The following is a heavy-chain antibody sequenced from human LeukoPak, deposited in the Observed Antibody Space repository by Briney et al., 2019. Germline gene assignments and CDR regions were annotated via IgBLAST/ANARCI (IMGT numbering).Heavy chain of an antibody. CDR1: GFTFSSYA. CDR3: AKFKADYYYYGMDV. V-gene: IGHV3-23*01. CDR2: ISGSGAST. J-gene: IGHJ6*02. Sequence: GGSLRLSCAASGFTFSSYAMNWVRQAPGKGLEWVSLISGSGASTYYADSVKGRFTISRDNSKNTLYLQMNSLRAEDTAVYYCAKFKADYYYYGMDVWGQGTTVTVSS.